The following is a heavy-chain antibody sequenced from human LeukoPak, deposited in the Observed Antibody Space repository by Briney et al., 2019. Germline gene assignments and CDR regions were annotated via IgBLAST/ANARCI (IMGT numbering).Heavy chain of an antibody. CDR3: ARDRTAYSYGTLFDY. CDR1: TFTFNIYG. J-gene: IGHJ4*02. V-gene: IGHV3-30*02. CDR2: IQYDGSKK. D-gene: IGHD5-12*01. Sequence: GGSLRLSCASTFTFNIYGMHWVRQAPGKGLEWVAFIQYDGSKKYYADSVKGRFTISRDNPRNTLSLQMNSLRTEDTAVYYCARDRTAYSYGTLFDYWGQGTLVTVSS.